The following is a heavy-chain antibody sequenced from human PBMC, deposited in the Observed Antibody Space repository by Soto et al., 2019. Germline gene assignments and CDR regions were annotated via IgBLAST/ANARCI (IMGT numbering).Heavy chain of an antibody. Sequence: GGSLRLSCAASGFTFSSYAMSWVRQAPGKGLEWVSAISGSGGSTYYADSVKGRFTISRDNSKNTLYLQMNSPRAEDTAVYYCAKDHLPDWPPSYYGMDVWGQGTTVTVSS. CDR3: AKDHLPDWPPSYYGMDV. CDR1: GFTFSSYA. J-gene: IGHJ6*02. D-gene: IGHD3-9*01. V-gene: IGHV3-23*01. CDR2: ISGSGGST.